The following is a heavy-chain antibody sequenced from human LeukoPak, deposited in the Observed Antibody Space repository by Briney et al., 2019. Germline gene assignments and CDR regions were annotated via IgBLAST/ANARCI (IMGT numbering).Heavy chain of an antibody. J-gene: IGHJ4*02. CDR1: GFTFSSYS. CDR3: ARVGLAGNYYGSGSYRY. CDR2: ISSSSSYI. V-gene: IGHV3-21*04. D-gene: IGHD3-10*01. Sequence: PGGSLRLSCAASGFTFSSYSMNWVRQAPGKGLEWVSSISSSSSYIYYADSVKGRFTISRDNSKNTLYLQMNSLRAEDTAVYYCARVGLAGNYYGSGSYRYWGQGTLVTVSS.